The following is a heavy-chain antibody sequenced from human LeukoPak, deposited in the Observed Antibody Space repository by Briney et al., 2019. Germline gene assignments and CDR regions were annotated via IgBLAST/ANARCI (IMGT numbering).Heavy chain of an antibody. J-gene: IGHJ4*02. Sequence: GGTLRLSCAASGFTFSICGMSWVRQAPGKGLEWVAFMQNDGNTKNYADSVKGRFTISRDISKNTLYLQMNSLRPEDTALYFCAIGANHCFPNWGQGTLVTVSS. CDR1: GFTFSICG. CDR3: AIGANHCFPN. D-gene: IGHD4-17*01. CDR2: MQNDGNTK. V-gene: IGHV3-30*02.